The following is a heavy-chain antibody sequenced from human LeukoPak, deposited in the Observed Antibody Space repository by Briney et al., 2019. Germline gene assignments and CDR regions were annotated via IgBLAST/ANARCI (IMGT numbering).Heavy chain of an antibody. J-gene: IGHJ4*02. CDR1: GYSFTSYW. CDR3: ARLSVRGDIVVVPAALFDY. Sequence: GESLKISCKGSGYSFTSYWIGWVRQMPGKGLEWMGIIYPGDSDTRYSPSFQGQVTISADKSISTAYLQWSSLKASDTAMYYCARLSVRGDIVVVPAALFDYWGQETLVTVSS. CDR2: IYPGDSDT. D-gene: IGHD2-2*01. V-gene: IGHV5-51*01.